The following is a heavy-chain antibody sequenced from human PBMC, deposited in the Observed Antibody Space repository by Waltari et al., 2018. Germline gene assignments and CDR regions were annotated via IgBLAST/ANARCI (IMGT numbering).Heavy chain of an antibody. V-gene: IGHV1-46*01. CDR2: INPSGGST. CDR3: ARHFDSSGYYYVGG. J-gene: IGHJ4*02. CDR1: GYTFTSYY. D-gene: IGHD3-22*01. Sequence: QVQLVQSGAEVKKPGASVKVSCKASGYTFTSYYMHWVRQAPGQGLEWMGIINPSGGSTSYAQKFQGRVTISVDTSKNQFSLKLSSVTAADTAVYYCARHFDSSGYYYVGGWGQGTLVTVSS.